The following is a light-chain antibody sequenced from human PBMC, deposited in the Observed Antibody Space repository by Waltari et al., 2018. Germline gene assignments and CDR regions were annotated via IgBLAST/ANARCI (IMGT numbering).Light chain of an antibody. CDR3: SSHGGSKV. V-gene: IGLV2-8*01. CDR2: EVS. J-gene: IGLJ2*01. Sequence: QSALTQPPSASGSPGQSVTISCTGTSSDVGAHNYVSWYQQYPGKAPKLIIYEVSKRPSGAPYRFSGSKSGNTASLTVSGLQADDEADYYCSSHGGSKVFGGGTKLTVL. CDR1: SSDVGAHNY.